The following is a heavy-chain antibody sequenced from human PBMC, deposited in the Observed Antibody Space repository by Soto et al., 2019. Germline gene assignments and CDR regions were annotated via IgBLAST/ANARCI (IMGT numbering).Heavy chain of an antibody. CDR2: MNPNSGNT. CDR1: GYTLTSYD. J-gene: IGHJ6*03. CDR3: ARCPSNYDFWSGYRPADYYYMDV. D-gene: IGHD3-3*01. V-gene: IGHV1-8*01. Sequence: ASVKVSCKASGYTLTSYDINWVRQATGQGLEWMGWMNPNSGNTGYAQKFQGRVTMTRNTSISTAYMELSSLRSEDTAVYYYARCPSNYDFWSGYRPADYYYMDVWGKGTTVTVS.